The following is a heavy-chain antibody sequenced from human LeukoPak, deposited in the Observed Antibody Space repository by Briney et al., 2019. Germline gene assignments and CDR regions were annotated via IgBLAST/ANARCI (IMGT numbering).Heavy chain of an antibody. Sequence: GSLRLSCAASGFIFSTYGMHWVRQAPGKGLEWVAVTWYDGSDRSYADSVKGRFTISRDNSKNTLYLQMNSLRGEDTAVYYCARGGGITWYDFDFWGQGTLVTVSS. D-gene: IGHD6-13*01. CDR1: GFIFSTYG. J-gene: IGHJ4*02. V-gene: IGHV3-33*01. CDR2: TWYDGSDR. CDR3: ARGGGITWYDFDF.